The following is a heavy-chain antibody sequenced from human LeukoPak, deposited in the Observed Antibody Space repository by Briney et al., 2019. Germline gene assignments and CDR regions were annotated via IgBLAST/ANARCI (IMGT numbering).Heavy chain of an antibody. CDR2: IYTSGST. D-gene: IGHD3-3*01. V-gene: IGHV4-61*03. CDR3: ARAEWGGGSPGAFDI. Sequence: NPSETLSLTCTVSGGSISSYSYYWGWIRQPPGKGLEWIGRIYTSGSTNYNPSLKSRVTISVDTSKSHFSLKLSSVTAADTAVYYCARAEWGGGSPGAFDIWGQGTMVTVSS. J-gene: IGHJ3*02. CDR1: GGSISSYSYY.